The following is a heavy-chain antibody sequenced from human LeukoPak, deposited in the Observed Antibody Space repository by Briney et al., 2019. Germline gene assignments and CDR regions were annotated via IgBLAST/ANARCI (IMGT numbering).Heavy chain of an antibody. CDR1: GGSVSGYY. V-gene: IGHV4-34*01. J-gene: IGHJ4*02. D-gene: IGHD3-22*01. CDR3: ARRVTIIVVVFDS. Sequence: PSETLSLTCAVSGGSVSGYYWSWIRQSPGKGLEWIGEIDHSGSTNYNPSLKSRVPITVDTSKNQFSLNLTSVTAADTAVYYCARRVTIIVVVFDSWGQGTLATVSS. CDR2: IDHSGST.